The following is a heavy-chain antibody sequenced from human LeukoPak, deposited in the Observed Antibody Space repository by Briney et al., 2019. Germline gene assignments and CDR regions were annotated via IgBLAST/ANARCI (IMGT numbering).Heavy chain of an antibody. CDR2: INSDGSRT. V-gene: IGHV3-74*01. CDR1: KFSFSAYW. CDR3: ASDHLVFSYDFWSGDQRIFDY. Sequence: PGGSLRLSCAASKFSFSAYWMHWVRQAPGKGLVWVSRINSDGSRTNYADSVKGRFTISRDNAKNSLYLQMNSLRAEDTAVYYCASDHLVFSYDFWSGDQRIFDYWGQGTLVTVSS. D-gene: IGHD3-3*01. J-gene: IGHJ4*02.